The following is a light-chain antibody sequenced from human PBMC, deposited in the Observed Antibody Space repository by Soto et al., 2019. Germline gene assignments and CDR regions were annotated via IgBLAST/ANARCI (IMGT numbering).Light chain of an antibody. CDR3: QQYGNLPLS. Sequence: IQMTQSPSSLSASIGDRVTITCHASHDIRNSLNWYQQTPGKPPKLLISDASNLEAGVPSRFSGSGFGSDFSFTIISLHPEDVATYFCQQYGNLPLSFGGGTKVEI. CDR1: HDIRNS. J-gene: IGKJ4*01. CDR2: DAS. V-gene: IGKV1-33*01.